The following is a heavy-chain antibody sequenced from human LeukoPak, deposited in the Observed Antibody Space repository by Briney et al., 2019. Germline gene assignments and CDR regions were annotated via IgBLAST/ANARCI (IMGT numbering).Heavy chain of an antibody. V-gene: IGHV1-2*06. CDR3: TRAYCSGGRCFTDY. J-gene: IGHJ4*02. CDR2: INPNSGGT. Sequence: GASVKVSCKASGYTFTGYYMHWVRQAPGQGLEWMGRINPNSGGTNYAQKFQGRVAMTRDTSISTAYMELSRLRSDDTAVYYCTRAYCSGGRCFTDYWGQGTLVTVSS. CDR1: GYTFTGYY. D-gene: IGHD2-15*01.